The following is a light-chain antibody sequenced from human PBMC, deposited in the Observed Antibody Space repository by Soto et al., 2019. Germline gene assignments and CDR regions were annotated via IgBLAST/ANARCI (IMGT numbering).Light chain of an antibody. Sequence: DIQMTQSPSTLSASVGDRVTLTCRASQSISTWLAWYQQKPGKAPKLLIYDASTLESGVPSRFSGSGSGTEFTLPISRLEPEDFATYYCQQYNSYPGLTFGGGTKVEI. CDR3: QQYNSYPGLT. CDR1: QSISTW. V-gene: IGKV1-5*01. J-gene: IGKJ4*01. CDR2: DAS.